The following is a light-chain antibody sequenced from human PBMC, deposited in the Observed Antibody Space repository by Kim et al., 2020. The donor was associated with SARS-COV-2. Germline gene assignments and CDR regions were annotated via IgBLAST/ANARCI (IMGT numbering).Light chain of an antibody. J-gene: IGLJ3*02. V-gene: IGLV2-11*01. CDR2: DVT. CDR3: CSSAGGYTWV. Sequence: QSALTQPRSVSGSPGQSVAISCIGTSSDVGAYDFVSWYQQYPGKAPKLIIYDVTKRPSGVPDRFSGSKSGNTASLTISGLQAEDEADYYCCSSAGGYTWVFGGGTKVTVL. CDR1: SSDVGAYDF.